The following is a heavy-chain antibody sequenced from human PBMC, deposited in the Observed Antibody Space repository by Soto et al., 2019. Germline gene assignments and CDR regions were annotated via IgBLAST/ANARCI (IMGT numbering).Heavy chain of an antibody. CDR1: GVSITSGDNY. V-gene: IGHV4-30-4*01. D-gene: IGHD1-7*01. CDR2: IFYIGNA. Sequence: PSETLSLTCRVSGVSITSGDNYWSWIRQPPGKGLEWIGYIFYIGNAYYNPSLQSRVTISVDTSRNQFSLRLTSVTAADTAVYYCVRKTGTTFLGSFFDHWGQGTLVTVSS. J-gene: IGHJ4*02. CDR3: VRKTGTTFLGSFFDH.